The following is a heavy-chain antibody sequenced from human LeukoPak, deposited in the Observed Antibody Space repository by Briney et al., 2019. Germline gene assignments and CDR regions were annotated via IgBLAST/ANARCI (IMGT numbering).Heavy chain of an antibody. CDR2: ISSSSKTT. CDR3: AREGYYDSSGPFDY. D-gene: IGHD3-22*01. V-gene: IGHV3-48*02. Sequence: GGSLRLSCAASGFTFSSYSMNWVRQAPGKGLECGSYISSSSKTTHHADSVKGRFTISRDNAKNSLYLQMNSLRDEDTAVYYCAREGYYDSSGPFDYWGQGTLVTVSS. CDR1: GFTFSSYS. J-gene: IGHJ4*02.